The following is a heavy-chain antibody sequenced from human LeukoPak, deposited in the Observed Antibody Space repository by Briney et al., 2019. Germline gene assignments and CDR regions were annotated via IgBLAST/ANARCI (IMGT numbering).Heavy chain of an antibody. J-gene: IGHJ3*02. CDR1: GGSISSYY. CDR3: AKNSGYRRAFDI. V-gene: IGHV4-59*08. D-gene: IGHD3-22*01. CDR2: IYYSGST. Sequence: SETLSLTCTVSGGSISSYYWSWIRQPPGKGLEWIGYIYYSGSTNYNPSLKSRVTISVDTSKNQFSLKLSSVTAADTAVYYCAKNSGYRRAFDIWGQGTMVTVSS.